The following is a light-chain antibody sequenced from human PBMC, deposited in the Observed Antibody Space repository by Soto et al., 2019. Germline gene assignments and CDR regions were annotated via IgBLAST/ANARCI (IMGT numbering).Light chain of an antibody. J-gene: IGKJ2*01. Sequence: EIVMTQSPATLSVSPGEGATVSCRASQSVSSNLAWYQQKPGQAPRLLIYGASTRATGIPARFSGSGSGTEFTLTISSLQSEDFAVYYCLQDYNYPYTFGQGTKVEIK. CDR2: GAS. CDR3: LQDYNYPYT. V-gene: IGKV3-15*01. CDR1: QSVSSN.